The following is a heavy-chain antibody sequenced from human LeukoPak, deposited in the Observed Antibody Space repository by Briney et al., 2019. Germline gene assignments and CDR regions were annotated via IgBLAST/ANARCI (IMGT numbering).Heavy chain of an antibody. Sequence: GRSLRLSCAASGFTFSSYAMHWVRQAPGKGLEWVAVISYDGSNKYYADSVKGRFTISRDNSKNTLYLQMNSLRAEDTDVYYCARFEGATSPIDYWGQGTLVTVSS. V-gene: IGHV3-30-3*01. CDR3: ARFEGATSPIDY. D-gene: IGHD1-26*01. CDR1: GFTFSSYA. J-gene: IGHJ4*02. CDR2: ISYDGSNK.